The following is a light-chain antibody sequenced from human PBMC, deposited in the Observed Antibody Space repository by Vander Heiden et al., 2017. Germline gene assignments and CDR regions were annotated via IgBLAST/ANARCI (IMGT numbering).Light chain of an antibody. CDR3: QAWDSSTARRGV. Sequence: SYELTQPPSVSVSPGQTASITCSGDKLGDKYACWYQQKPGQSPVLGSYQDSKRPSGIPERFSGSKSGNTDTLTISGTQAMDEADYYCQAWDSSTARRGVFGGGTKLTV. CDR1: KLGDKY. J-gene: IGLJ2*01. CDR2: QDS. V-gene: IGLV3-1*01.